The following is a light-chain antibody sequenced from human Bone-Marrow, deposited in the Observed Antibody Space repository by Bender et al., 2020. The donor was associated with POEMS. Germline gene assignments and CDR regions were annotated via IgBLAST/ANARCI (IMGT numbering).Light chain of an antibody. J-gene: IGLJ3*02. CDR2: EGY. CDR1: STDVGGYNY. Sequence: QSVLTQPASVSGSPGQSITISCTGTSTDVGGYNYVSWYQHHPGEAPKLIIHEGYKRPSGVSNRFSGSKSGNTASLTISGLQAEDEGDYYCQSYDNSLGGWVFGGGTKLTVL. CDR3: QSYDNSLGGWV. V-gene: IGLV2-14*01.